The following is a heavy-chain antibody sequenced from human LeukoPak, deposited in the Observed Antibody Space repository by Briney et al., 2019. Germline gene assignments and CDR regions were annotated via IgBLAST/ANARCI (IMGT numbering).Heavy chain of an antibody. CDR2: IYYTGST. Sequence: SETLPLTCTVSGGSISSYYWSWIRQPPGKGLEWIGHIYYTGSTNYNPSLKSRVTISVDTYKNQFSLKLSSVTAADTAVYYCARGSGFYGYWGQGTLVTVSS. D-gene: IGHD6-19*01. J-gene: IGHJ4*02. V-gene: IGHV4-59*01. CDR1: GGSISSYY. CDR3: ARGSGFYGY.